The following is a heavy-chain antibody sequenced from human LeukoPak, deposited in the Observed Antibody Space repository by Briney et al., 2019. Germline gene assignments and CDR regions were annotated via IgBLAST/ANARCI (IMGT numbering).Heavy chain of an antibody. D-gene: IGHD3-22*01. CDR2: INTNTGNP. CDR3: ARPDDSSGYYSYYFDY. J-gene: IGHJ4*02. V-gene: IGHV7-4-1*02. Sequence: GASVKVSCKASGGTFSSYAISWVRQAPGQGLEWMGWINTNTGNPTYAQGFTGRFVFSLDTSVSTAYLQISSLKAEDTAVYYCARPDDSSGYYSYYFDYWGQGTLVTVSS. CDR1: GGTFSSYA.